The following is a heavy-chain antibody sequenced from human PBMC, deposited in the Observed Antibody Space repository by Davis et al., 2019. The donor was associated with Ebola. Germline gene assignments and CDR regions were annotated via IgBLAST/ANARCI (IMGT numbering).Heavy chain of an antibody. CDR1: GGSISSSSYY. V-gene: IGHV4-39*07. D-gene: IGHD2-15*01. CDR2: IYYSGST. CDR3: ARGCWGYCSGGSFDP. Sequence: PSETLSLTCTVSGGSISSSSYYWGWIRQPPGKGLEWIGSIYYSGSTNYNPSLKSRVTISVDTSKNQFSLKLSSVTAADTAVYYCARGCWGYCSGGSFDPWGQGTLVTVSS. J-gene: IGHJ5*02.